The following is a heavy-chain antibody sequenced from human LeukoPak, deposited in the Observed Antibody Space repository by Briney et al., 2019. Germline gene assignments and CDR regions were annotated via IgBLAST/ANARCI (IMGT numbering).Heavy chain of an antibody. J-gene: IGHJ4*02. CDR2: INPHSGGT. CDR1: VYTFTGYY. V-gene: IGHV1-2*02. CDR3: GRGPVGVTATCYFDY. Sequence: ASVKVSCKASVYTFTGYYMHWVRQAPGQGREWMGWINPHSGGTNYAQKFQGRVTMTRDTYSSTAYMELSRLRSYDTAVYYCGRGPVGVTATCYFDYWGQGTLVTVSS. D-gene: IGHD2-21*02.